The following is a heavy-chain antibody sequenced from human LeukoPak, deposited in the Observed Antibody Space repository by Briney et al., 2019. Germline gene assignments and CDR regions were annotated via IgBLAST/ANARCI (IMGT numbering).Heavy chain of an antibody. Sequence: SETLSLTCTVSGGSISSYYWSWIRQPPGKGLEWIGYIYYSGSTNYNPSLKSRVTISVDTSKNQFSLKLSSVTAADTAVYYCARHSFRSVYWGQGTLVTVSS. CDR2: IYYSGST. J-gene: IGHJ4*02. CDR3: ARHSFRSVY. D-gene: IGHD2-21*01. V-gene: IGHV4-59*08. CDR1: GGSISSYY.